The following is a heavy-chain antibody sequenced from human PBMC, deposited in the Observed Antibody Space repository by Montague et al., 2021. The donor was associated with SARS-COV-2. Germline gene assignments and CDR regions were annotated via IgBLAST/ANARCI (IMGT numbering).Heavy chain of an antibody. CDR2: IYNSGST. D-gene: IGHD2-15*01. J-gene: IGHJ5*02. CDR1: GGSISSYY. CDR3: AGPEAGDCSGGSCYSSWFDP. V-gene: IGHV4-59*08. Sequence: SETLSLTCTVSGGSISSYYWSWIWQPPPKGLERNGYIYNSGSTNSNSTLKIRVTISVDTYTNQFSLKLSSVTAAATAVYYCAGPEAGDCSGGSCYSSWFDPWGQGTLVTVSS.